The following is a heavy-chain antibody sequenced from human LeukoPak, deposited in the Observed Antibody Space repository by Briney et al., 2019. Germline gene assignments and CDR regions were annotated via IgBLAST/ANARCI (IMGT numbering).Heavy chain of an antibody. CDR1: GFTFSDYW. D-gene: IGHD3-3*01. CDR3: ARDGRFSYGAFDI. Sequence: GSLGLSCVASGFTFSDYWMTWVRPAPGKGLECVANIKQDGSEKFYVDSVKGRFTISRDNAKNSLYLQMNSLRAEDTAVYYCARDGRFSYGAFDIWGQGTMVTVSS. V-gene: IGHV3-7*01. CDR2: IKQDGSEK. J-gene: IGHJ3*02.